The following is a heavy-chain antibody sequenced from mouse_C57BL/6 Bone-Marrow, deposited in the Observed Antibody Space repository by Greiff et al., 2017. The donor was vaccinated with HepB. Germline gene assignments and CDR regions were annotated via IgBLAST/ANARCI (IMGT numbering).Heavy chain of an antibody. D-gene: IGHD1-1*01. V-gene: IGHV5-12*01. CDR3: ARRILRYWYFDV. CDR2: ISNGSGST. J-gene: IGHJ1*03. CDR1: GFTFSDYY. Sequence: EVQLVESGGGLVQPGGSLKLSCAASGFTFSDYYMYWVRQTPEKRLEWVAYISNGSGSTYYPDTVKGRFTISRDNAKNTRYLQMSRLKSEDTAMYYCARRILRYWYFDVWGTGTTVTVSS.